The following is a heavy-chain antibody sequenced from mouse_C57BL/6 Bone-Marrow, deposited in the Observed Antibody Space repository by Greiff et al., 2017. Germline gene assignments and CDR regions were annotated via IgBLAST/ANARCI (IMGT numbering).Heavy chain of an antibody. CDR3: TTHYYGSY. D-gene: IGHD1-1*01. Sequence: EVKLMESGAELVRPGASVKLSCTASGFNIKDDYMHWVKQRPEQGLEWIGWIDPENGDTEYASKFQGKATITADTSSNTAYLQLSSLTSEDTAVYYCTTHYYGSYWGQGTTLTVSS. V-gene: IGHV14-4*01. CDR1: GFNIKDDY. CDR2: IDPENGDT. J-gene: IGHJ2*01.